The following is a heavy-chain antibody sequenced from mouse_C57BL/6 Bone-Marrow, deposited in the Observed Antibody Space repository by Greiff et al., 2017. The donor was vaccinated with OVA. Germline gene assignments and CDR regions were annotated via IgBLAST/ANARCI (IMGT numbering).Heavy chain of an antibody. J-gene: IGHJ4*01. CDR2: ISNGGGST. CDR3: ARGDYDAMDY. Sequence: EVQRVESGGGLVQPGGSLKLSCAASGFTFSDYYMYWVRQTPEKRLEWVAYISNGGGSTYYPDTVKGRFTISRDNAKNTLYLQMSRLKSEDTAMYYCARGDYDAMDYWGQGTSVTVSS. V-gene: IGHV5-12*01. CDR1: GFTFSDYY.